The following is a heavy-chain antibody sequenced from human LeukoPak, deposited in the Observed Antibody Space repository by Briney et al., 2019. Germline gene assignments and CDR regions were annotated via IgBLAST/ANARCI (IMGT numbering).Heavy chain of an antibody. CDR1: XXTXXXXX. J-gene: IGHJ6*02. CDR3: AKASRSGYYAAYGVDV. D-gene: IGHD3-3*01. CDR2: XSGSGGST. V-gene: IGHV3-23*01. Sequence: GGSLRLSCAASXXTXXXXXXXWVRQAXXXXXXXXXXXSGSGGSTYYADSVKGRFTISRDNSKNTLYLQMNSLRAEDTAVYYCAKASRSGYYAAYGVDVWGQGTTVTVSS.